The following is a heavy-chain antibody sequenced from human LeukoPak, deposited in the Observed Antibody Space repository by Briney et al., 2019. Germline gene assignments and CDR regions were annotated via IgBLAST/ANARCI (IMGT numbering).Heavy chain of an antibody. Sequence: GGSLRLSCAASGFTFSDYYMSWIRQTPGKGLEWISYISGSGSAMFYADSVKGRFTISRDNAKNSLYLQMNSLRAEDTAVYYCAREGDYIDYWGQGTLVTVSS. CDR3: AREGDYIDY. CDR1: GFTFSDYY. V-gene: IGHV3-11*04. CDR2: ISGSGSAM. J-gene: IGHJ4*02.